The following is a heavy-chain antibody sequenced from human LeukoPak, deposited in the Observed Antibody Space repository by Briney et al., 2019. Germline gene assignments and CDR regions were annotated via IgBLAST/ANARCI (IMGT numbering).Heavy chain of an antibody. V-gene: IGHV1-69*04. CDR2: IIPILGIS. D-gene: IGHD6-6*01. CDR1: GGTFSSYT. J-gene: IGHJ4*02. CDR3: ARDALYSSSSGLENDY. Sequence: SVKVSCKASGGTFSSYTISWVRQAPGQGLEWMGRIIPILGISNYAQKFQGRVTITADKSTTTAYMELSSLRSEDTAVYYCARDALYSSSSGLENDYWGQGTLVTVSS.